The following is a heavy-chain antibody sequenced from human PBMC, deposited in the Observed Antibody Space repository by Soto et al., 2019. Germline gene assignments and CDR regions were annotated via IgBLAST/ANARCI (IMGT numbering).Heavy chain of an antibody. CDR3: AREDCSGGSCYGMDV. Sequence: GGSLRLSCAASGFAFSDYYMSWIRQAPGKGLEWVSYISSSSSYTNYADSVKGRFTISRDNAKNSLYLQMNSLRAEDTAVYYCAREDCSGGSCYGMDVWGQGTTVTVSS. V-gene: IGHV3-11*06. J-gene: IGHJ6*02. CDR1: GFAFSDYY. D-gene: IGHD2-15*01. CDR2: ISSSSSYT.